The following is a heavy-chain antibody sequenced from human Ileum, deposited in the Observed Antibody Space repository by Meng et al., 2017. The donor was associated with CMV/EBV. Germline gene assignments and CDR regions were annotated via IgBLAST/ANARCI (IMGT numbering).Heavy chain of an antibody. J-gene: IGHJ5*02. V-gene: IGHV3-23*01. CDR2: ISGSGVST. CDR1: GFTFSSYA. Sequence: GESLKISCAASGFTFSSYAMSWVRQAPGKGLEWVSAISGSGVSTYYADSVGGRFTISRDNSKNTLYLQMNGLSAEDTAVYYCAKDCWFDPWGQGTLVTVSS. CDR3: AKDCWFDP.